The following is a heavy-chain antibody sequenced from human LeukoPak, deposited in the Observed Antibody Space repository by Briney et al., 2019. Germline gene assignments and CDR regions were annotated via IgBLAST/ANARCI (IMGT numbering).Heavy chain of an antibody. D-gene: IGHD3-16*01. CDR2: INPNGGAT. CDR1: GYIFTGYY. J-gene: IGHJ4*02. V-gene: IGHV1-2*02. CDR3: ARDERYSDADHHYPDLGY. Sequence: ASVKVSCKASGYIFTGYYLFWVRQTPGQGLEWMGWINPNGGATRYAQKFQGRVTLTCDTSIRTTYMELSSLTSDDTAVYYCARDERYSDADHHYPDLGYWGQGTLVTVSS.